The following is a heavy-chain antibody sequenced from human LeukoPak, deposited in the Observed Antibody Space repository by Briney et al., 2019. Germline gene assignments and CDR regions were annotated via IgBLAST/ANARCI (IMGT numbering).Heavy chain of an antibody. CDR2: ISYDGSNK. CDR1: GFTFSSYA. V-gene: IGHV3-30-3*01. D-gene: IGHD4-17*01. CDR3: ARDPFFTTVTNWFDP. J-gene: IGHJ5*02. Sequence: RGGSLRLSCAASGFTFSSYAMHWVRQAPGKGLEWVAVISYDGSNKYYADSVKGRFTISRDNSKNTLYLQMNSLRAEDTAMYYCARDPFFTTVTNWFDPWGQGTLVTVSS.